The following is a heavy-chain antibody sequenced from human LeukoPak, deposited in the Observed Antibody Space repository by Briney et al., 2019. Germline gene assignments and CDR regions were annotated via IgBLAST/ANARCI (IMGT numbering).Heavy chain of an antibody. CDR2: IWFDGSAE. CDR1: GFSFSSYD. D-gene: IGHD3-16*01. CDR3: DAGLAGYVWDY. Sequence: PGGSLRLSCAASGFSFSSYDMHWVRQAPGKGLEWVAIIWFDGSAEYYGDSVKGRFTVSGDNSKNTLYLQMDSLRVEDTAVYYADAGLAGYVWDYWGQGTLVAVTS. V-gene: IGHV3-33*01. J-gene: IGHJ4*02.